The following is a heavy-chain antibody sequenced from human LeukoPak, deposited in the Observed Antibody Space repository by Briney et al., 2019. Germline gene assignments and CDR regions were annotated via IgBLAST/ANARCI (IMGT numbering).Heavy chain of an antibody. CDR3: ARQIAAALFDY. CDR1: GGSISSSSYY. J-gene: IGHJ4*02. D-gene: IGHD6-13*01. CDR2: IYYSGST. V-gene: IGHV4-39*01. Sequence: SETLSLTCTVSGGSISSSSYYWGWIRQPPGRGLEWIGSIYYSGSTYYNPSLKSRVTISVDTSKNQFSLKLSSVTAADTAVYYCARQIAAALFDYWGQGTLVTVSS.